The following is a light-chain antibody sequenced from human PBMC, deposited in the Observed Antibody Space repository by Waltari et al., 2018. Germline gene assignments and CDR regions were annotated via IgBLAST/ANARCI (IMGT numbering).Light chain of an antibody. J-gene: IGKJ1*01. V-gene: IGKV3-15*01. CDR2: GAS. CDR1: QSVSSN. CDR3: QQYNAWRT. Sequence: EIVMTQSPVTLSVSPGEGATLSCRASQSVSSNLAWYQLKPGQAPRLLIYGASTRATGFPARFSGSGSGTEFTLTISSLQSEDFAVYYCQQYNAWRTFGQGTKVEI.